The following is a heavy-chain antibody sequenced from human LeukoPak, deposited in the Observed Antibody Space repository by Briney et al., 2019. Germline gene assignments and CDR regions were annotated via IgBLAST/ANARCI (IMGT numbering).Heavy chain of an antibody. J-gene: IGHJ4*02. V-gene: IGHV1-2*02. D-gene: IGHD3-3*01. Sequence: ASVKVSCKASGYTFTGYYMHWVRQAPGQGLEWMGWINPNSGGTNYAQKFQGRVTMTRDTSISTAYMELSRLRSDDTAVYYCARVPCSYDFWSGYQTFDYWGQGTLVTVSS. CDR1: GYTFTGYY. CDR2: INPNSGGT. CDR3: ARVPCSYDFWSGYQTFDY.